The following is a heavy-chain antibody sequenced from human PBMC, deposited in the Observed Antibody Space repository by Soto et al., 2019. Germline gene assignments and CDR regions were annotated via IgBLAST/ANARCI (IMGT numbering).Heavy chain of an antibody. CDR3: ASSYGSGYRAFDY. V-gene: IGHV1-69*02. D-gene: IGHD3-10*01. CDR1: GDTFTFYS. J-gene: IGHJ4*02. CDR2: INPILSMS. Sequence: QVQLVQSGAEVKKPGSSVRVSCKASGDTFTFYSINWVRQAPGLGLEWMGRINPILSMSNYAQRFQGRVTMTADKSTTPADMELSSLRSEDTAMYYWASSYGSGYRAFDYWGQGALVTVSS.